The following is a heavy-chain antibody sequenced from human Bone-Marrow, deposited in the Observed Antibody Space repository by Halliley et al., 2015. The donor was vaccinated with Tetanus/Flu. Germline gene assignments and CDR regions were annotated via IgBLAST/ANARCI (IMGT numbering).Heavy chain of an antibody. Sequence: SLRLSCAASGFTFRNYGMSWVRQASGQGLEWVSGITGSGTYSYYADSVMGRFTISRDNSKNTLYLQMISLRPEDTALYYCAKDTIAADQAGNYLFDKDVRGQGTPVPASS. D-gene: IGHD4-4*01. CDR2: ITGSGTYS. CDR3: AKDTIAADQAGNYLFDKDV. J-gene: IGHJ6*02. V-gene: IGHV3-23*01. CDR1: GFTFRNYG.